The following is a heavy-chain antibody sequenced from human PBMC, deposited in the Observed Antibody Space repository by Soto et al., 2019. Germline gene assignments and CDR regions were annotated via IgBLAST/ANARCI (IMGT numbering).Heavy chain of an antibody. CDR1: GYTFTSYG. CDR2: ISAYNGNT. V-gene: IGHV1-18*01. J-gene: IGHJ4*02. D-gene: IGHD3-22*01. CDR3: ARDPWYYYDSSGYSTFDY. Sequence: ASVKVSCKASGYTFTSYGISWVRQAPGQGLEWMGWISAYNGNTNYAQKLQGRVTMTTDTSTSTAYMELRSLRSDDTAVYYCARDPWYYYDSSGYSTFDYWGQGTLVTVSS.